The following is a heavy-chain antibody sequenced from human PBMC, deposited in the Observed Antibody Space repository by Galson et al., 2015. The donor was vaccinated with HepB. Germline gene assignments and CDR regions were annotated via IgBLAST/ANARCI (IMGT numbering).Heavy chain of an antibody. Sequence: SVKVSCKASGYIFSRYAITWVRQAPGQGLEWMGWISASNGNTKYGHNVQGRVTLTTDTYTNTAYMQLRSLRSDDTAVYYCARGSTSYYDSSGPATDYFRYWGQGTLVTVSS. V-gene: IGHV1-18*01. CDR2: ISASNGNT. CDR1: GYIFSRYA. CDR3: ARGSTSYYDSSGPATDYFRY. J-gene: IGHJ1*01. D-gene: IGHD3-22*01.